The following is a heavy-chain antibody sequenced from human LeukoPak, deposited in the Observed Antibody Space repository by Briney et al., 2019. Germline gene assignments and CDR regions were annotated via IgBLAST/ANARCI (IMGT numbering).Heavy chain of an antibody. CDR2: ILYDGGNK. CDR1: GFSFSSYA. J-gene: IGHJ3*02. CDR3: AREGRGYGAFDI. Sequence: GGSLRLSCAASGFSFSSYAMHWVRQAPGKGLEWVAVILYDGGNKYYADSVKGRFTISRDNSKNTLYLQMNSLRPEDTAVYYCAREGRGYGAFDIWGQGTMVTVSS. D-gene: IGHD3-10*01. V-gene: IGHV3-30-3*01.